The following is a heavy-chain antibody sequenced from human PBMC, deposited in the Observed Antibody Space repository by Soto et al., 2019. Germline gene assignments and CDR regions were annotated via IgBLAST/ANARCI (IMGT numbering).Heavy chain of an antibody. CDR2: IYHSGST. CDR1: GASINKNW. D-gene: IGHD3-3*01. Sequence: QLQLQESGPGLVKPSETLSLTCAVSGASINKNWWSWVRQPPGEGLAWIGEIYHSGSTNYNPSLKSRVILSVEKSTDHFSLRLSSVTAADTAVYYGATYDETGCYTFGLWGQGALVTVS. J-gene: IGHJ4*02. CDR3: ATYDETGCYTFGL. V-gene: IGHV4-4*02.